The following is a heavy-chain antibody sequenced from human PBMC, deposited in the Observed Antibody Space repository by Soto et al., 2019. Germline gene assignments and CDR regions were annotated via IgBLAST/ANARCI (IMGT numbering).Heavy chain of an antibody. CDR2: IDHSGST. V-gene: IGHV4-34*01. CDR3: ARDYVSHSINH. J-gene: IGHJ5*02. Sequence: SETRSVACAVGGESFSDYYWTWHRQPPGKGLEWIGEIDHSGSTNYTPSLESRVTISVDTSKIQFSLKLSSVTAADTAVYYCARDYVSHSINHWGQGTLVTVSS. D-gene: IGHD3-16*01. CDR1: GESFSDYY.